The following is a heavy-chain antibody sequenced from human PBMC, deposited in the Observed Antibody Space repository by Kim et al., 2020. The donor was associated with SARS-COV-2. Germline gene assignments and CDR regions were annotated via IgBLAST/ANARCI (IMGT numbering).Heavy chain of an antibody. CDR1: GFTFSKYW. D-gene: IGHD5-12*01. J-gene: IGHJ5*02. CDR2: SNEDGSIT. V-gene: IGHV3-74*01. Sequence: GGSLRLSCAASGFTFSKYWMHWVHQVPGEGLVWVSRSNEDGSITNYADSVRGRFTISRDNARSTLYLQMNSLGAEDTALYYCARDLSGSDDLWGQGTLVTVSS. CDR3: ARDLSGSDDL.